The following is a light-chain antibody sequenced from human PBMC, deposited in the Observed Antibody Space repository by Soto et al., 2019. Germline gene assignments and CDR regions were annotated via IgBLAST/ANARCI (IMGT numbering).Light chain of an antibody. CDR3: QQYNNWPLA. CDR1: QSLSSSS. Sequence: EIVLTQSPGTLSLSPGERAALSCRASQSLSSSSLAWYQQKPGHGPRLLIYGASRRATGIPDRFSASESGTDFTLTISSLEPEDFAVYFCQQYNNWPLAFGQGTKVEIK. V-gene: IGKV3-20*01. J-gene: IGKJ1*01. CDR2: GAS.